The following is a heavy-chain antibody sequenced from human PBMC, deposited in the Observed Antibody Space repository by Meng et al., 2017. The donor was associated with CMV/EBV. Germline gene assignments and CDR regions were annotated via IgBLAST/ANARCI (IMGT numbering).Heavy chain of an antibody. Sequence: SETLSLTCTVSGGSISSGDYYWSWIRQPPGKGLEWIGYIYYSGSTYYNPSLKSRVTISVDTSKNQFSLKLSSVTAADTAVYYCARVPPPDAFDIWGQGTMVTVSS. CDR2: IYYSGST. V-gene: IGHV4-30-4*02. J-gene: IGHJ3*02. CDR3: ARVPPPDAFDI. CDR1: GGSISSGDYY.